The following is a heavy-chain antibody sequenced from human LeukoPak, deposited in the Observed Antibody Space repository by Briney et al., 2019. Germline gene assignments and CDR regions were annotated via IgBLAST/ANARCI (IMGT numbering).Heavy chain of an antibody. J-gene: IGHJ3*02. CDR1: GFPFSSYW. D-gene: IGHD3-10*01. CDR3: ARGNYYDI. CDR2: IDSSGIST. Sequence: GGSLRLSCAASGFPFSSYWMPWVRQAPGNGLLWVSRIDSSGISTTYADSVKGRFTISRDNAKNTLYLQMNSLRAEDTAVYYCARGNYYDIWGQGTKVTVSS. V-gene: IGHV3-74*01.